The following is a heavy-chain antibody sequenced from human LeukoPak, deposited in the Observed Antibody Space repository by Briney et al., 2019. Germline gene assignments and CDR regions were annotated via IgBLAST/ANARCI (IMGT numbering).Heavy chain of an antibody. J-gene: IGHJ4*02. Sequence: GMSLRLSCAASGFTFRSYGMHWVRQAPGKGLEWVAVVADDGNHKVYADSAKGRFTIYRDNSKNTLYLEMDSLRSEDTAVYYCAREAAWGQWYSDYWGQGTLVTVSS. CDR3: AREAAWGQWYSDY. D-gene: IGHD3-16*01. CDR2: VADDGNHK. CDR1: GFTFRSYG. V-gene: IGHV3-30*03.